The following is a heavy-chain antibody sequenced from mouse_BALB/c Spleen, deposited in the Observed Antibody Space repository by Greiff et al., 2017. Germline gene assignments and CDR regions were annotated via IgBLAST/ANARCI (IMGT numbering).Heavy chain of an antibody. CDR2: INSNGGST. J-gene: IGHJ4*01. V-gene: IGHV5-6-3*01. Sequence: EVKLVESGGGLVQPGGSLKLSCAASGFTFSSYGMSWVRQTPDKRLELVATINSNGGSTYYPDSVKGRFTISRDNAKNTLYLQMSSLKSEDTAMYYCARDRWLLRSYYYAMDYWGQGTSVTVSS. CDR1: GFTFSSYG. D-gene: IGHD2-3*01. CDR3: ARDRWLLRSYYYAMDY.